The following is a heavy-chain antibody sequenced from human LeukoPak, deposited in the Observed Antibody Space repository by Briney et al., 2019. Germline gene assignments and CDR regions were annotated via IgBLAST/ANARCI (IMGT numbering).Heavy chain of an antibody. J-gene: IGHJ4*02. CDR2: IYHSGSA. Sequence: KPSETLSLTCTVSGGSISSSSYYWGWIRQPPGKGLEWIGSIYHSGSANYNPSLQSRVTVSVDTSKNQFSLRLSSVTAADTAVYYCATGSELYYFDLSAYYFDYWGQGTLVPVSS. V-gene: IGHV4-39*01. CDR3: ATGSELYYFDLSAYYFDY. CDR1: GGSISSSSYY. D-gene: IGHD3-22*01.